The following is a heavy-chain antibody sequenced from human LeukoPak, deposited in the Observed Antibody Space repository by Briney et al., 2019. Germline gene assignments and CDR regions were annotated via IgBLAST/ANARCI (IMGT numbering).Heavy chain of an antibody. V-gene: IGHV4-34*01. CDR2: INHSGST. CDR1: GGSFSGYY. J-gene: IGHJ4*02. D-gene: IGHD6-19*01. Sequence: SETLSLTCAVYGGSFSGYYWSWLRQPPGKGLEWLGEINHSGSTNYNPSLKSRVTISVDTSKNQFSLKLSSVTAADTAVYYCVGIAVAGTIPSTNGGQGTLVTVSS. CDR3: VGIAVAGTIPSTN.